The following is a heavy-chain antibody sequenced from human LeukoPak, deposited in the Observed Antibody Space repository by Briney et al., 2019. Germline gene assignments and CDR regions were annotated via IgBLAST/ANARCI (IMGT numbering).Heavy chain of an antibody. D-gene: IGHD3-22*01. Sequence: SQTLSLTCTVSGGSISSGDYYWRWIRQPPGKGVEWIVYIYDSGSTYYTPSLKRSLTISVDTSKNQLSLKPSSLTAADTAVYYCARGTTMIVVVISHDAFDIWGQGTMDTVSS. V-gene: IGHV4-30-4*01. CDR2: IYDSGST. J-gene: IGHJ3*02. CDR3: ARGTTMIVVVISHDAFDI. CDR1: GGSISSGDYY.